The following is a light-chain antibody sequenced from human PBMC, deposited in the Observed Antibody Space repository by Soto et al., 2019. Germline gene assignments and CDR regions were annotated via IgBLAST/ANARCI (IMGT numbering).Light chain of an antibody. J-gene: IGKJ1*01. CDR3: QQYNSNSRT. V-gene: IGKV1-5*01. Sequence: DIQMTQSPSTLSASVGDRVTITCRASQSISSWLAWYQQKQGKAPKLLIYDASSLESGVPIRFSGSGSGTEFTLTISSLQPEDFATYYCQQYNSNSRTFGQGTKVEI. CDR2: DAS. CDR1: QSISSW.